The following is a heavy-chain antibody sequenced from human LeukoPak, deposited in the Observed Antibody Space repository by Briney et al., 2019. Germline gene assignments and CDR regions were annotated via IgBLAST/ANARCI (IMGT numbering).Heavy chain of an antibody. Sequence: GGSLRLSCAASGFTFDDYAMHWVRHAPGKGLEWVSGISWNSGSIGYADSVKGRFTISRDNAKNSLYLQMNSLRAEDTAVYYCARDGYYYDMSIAGHFDYWGQGTLVTVSS. CDR1: GFTFDDYA. CDR3: ARDGYYYDMSIAGHFDY. J-gene: IGHJ4*02. CDR2: ISWNSGSI. V-gene: IGHV3-9*01. D-gene: IGHD3-22*01.